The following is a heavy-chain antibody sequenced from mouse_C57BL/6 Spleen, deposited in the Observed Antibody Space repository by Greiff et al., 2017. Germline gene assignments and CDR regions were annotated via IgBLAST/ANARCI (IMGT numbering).Heavy chain of an antibody. CDR1: GYTFTSYW. D-gene: IGHD2-4*01. J-gene: IGHJ2*01. Sequence: QVQLQQSGTELVKPGASVKLSCKASGYTFTSYWMHWVKQRPGQGLEWIGNINPSNGGTNYNEKFKSKATLTVDKSSSTAYMQLSSLTSEDSAVYDCARDDYADYFDYWGQGTTLTVSS. CDR3: ARDDYADYFDY. V-gene: IGHV1-53*01. CDR2: INPSNGGT.